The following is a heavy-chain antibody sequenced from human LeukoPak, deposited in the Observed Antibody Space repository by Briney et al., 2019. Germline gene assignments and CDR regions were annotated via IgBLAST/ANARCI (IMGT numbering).Heavy chain of an antibody. V-gene: IGHV3-21*01. CDR1: GFTFSSYS. Sequence: PGGSLRLSCAASGFTFSSYSMNWVRQAPGKGLEWVSSISSSSYIYYADSVKGRFTISRDNAKNSLYLQMNSLRAEDTAVYYCARDLTGVEAYAFDIWGQGTMVTVSS. CDR3: ARDLTGVEAYAFDI. D-gene: IGHD7-27*01. J-gene: IGHJ3*02. CDR2: ISSSSYI.